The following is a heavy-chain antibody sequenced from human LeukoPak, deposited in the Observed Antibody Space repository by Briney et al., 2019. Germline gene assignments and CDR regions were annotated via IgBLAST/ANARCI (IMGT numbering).Heavy chain of an antibody. CDR1: GFTFSNYG. CDR3: AKGVVAATNAAYYGMDV. V-gene: IGHV3-30*18. Sequence: PGRSLRPPCAASGFTFSNYGMHWVRQAPGKGLEWVAVISYDESDKYYADSVKGRFTISRDNSKNTLYLQMNSLRPEDTAVYYCAKGVVAATNAAYYGMDVWGQGTTVTVSS. CDR2: ISYDESDK. J-gene: IGHJ6*02. D-gene: IGHD2-15*01.